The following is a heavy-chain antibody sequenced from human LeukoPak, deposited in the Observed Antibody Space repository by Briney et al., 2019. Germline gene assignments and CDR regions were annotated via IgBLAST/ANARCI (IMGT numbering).Heavy chain of an antibody. J-gene: IGHJ4*02. CDR2: IYYSGST. CDR3: ARHRGRSLHFDY. CDR1: GCSISSRRYS. V-gene: IGHV4-39*01. D-gene: IGHD2-15*01. Sequence: SEALLLSCTVPGCSISSRRYSTGWLRQPPVKGLEWIGSIYYSGSTYYTPSLKSRVTISVDTSKNQFSLKLSSVTAADTAVYYCARHRGRSLHFDYWGQGTLVTVSS.